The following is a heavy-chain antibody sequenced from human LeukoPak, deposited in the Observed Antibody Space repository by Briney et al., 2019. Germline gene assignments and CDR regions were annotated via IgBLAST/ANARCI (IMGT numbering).Heavy chain of an antibody. CDR2: IYYSGST. V-gene: IGHV4-59*08. D-gene: IGHD2-15*01. CDR1: GGSISSYY. J-gene: IGHJ6*02. CDR3: ARLRYCSGGSWDSCYYYGMDV. Sequence: PSETLSLTCTVSGGSISSYYWSWIRQPPGKGLEWIGYIYYSGSTNYNPSLKSRVTISVDTSKNQFSLKLSSVTAADTAVYYCARLRYCSGGSWDSCYYYGMDVWGQGTTVTVSS.